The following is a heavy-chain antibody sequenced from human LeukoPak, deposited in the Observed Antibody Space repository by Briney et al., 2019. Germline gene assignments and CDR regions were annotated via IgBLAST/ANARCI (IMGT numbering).Heavy chain of an antibody. V-gene: IGHV4-39*01. CDR1: GGSISTSSYY. CDR3: ARQSMVRGVIVS. J-gene: IGHJ5*02. D-gene: IGHD3-10*01. Sequence: SETLSLTCTVSGGSISTSSYYWGWIRQPPGKGLEWIGEINHSGSTNYNPSLKSRVTISVDTSKNQFSLKLSSVTAADTAVYYCARQSMVRGVIVSWGQGTLVTVSS. CDR2: INHSGST.